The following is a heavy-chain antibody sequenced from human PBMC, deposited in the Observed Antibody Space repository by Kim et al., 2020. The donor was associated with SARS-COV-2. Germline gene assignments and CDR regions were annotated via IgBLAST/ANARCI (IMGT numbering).Heavy chain of an antibody. D-gene: IGHD3-16*01. CDR2: NGKT. Sequence: NGKTKYSQKFQGRVTITRDTAAGTAYMELGSLRSEDTAVYYCARGGGEDYWGQGTLVTVSS. V-gene: IGHV1-3*01. J-gene: IGHJ4*02. CDR3: ARGGGEDY.